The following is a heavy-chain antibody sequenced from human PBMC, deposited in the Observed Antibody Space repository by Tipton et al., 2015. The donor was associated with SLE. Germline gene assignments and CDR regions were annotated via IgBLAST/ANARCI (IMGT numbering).Heavy chain of an antibody. J-gene: IGHJ2*01. CDR2: IYTSGST. D-gene: IGHD4-11*01. CDR3: ARGPYSNYVDWYFDL. V-gene: IGHV4-61*02. Sequence: LRLSCTVSGGSISSGSYYWSWIRQPAGKGLEWIGRIYTSGSTNYNPSLKSRVTISVDTSKNQFSLKRSSVTAADTAVYYCARGPYSNYVDWYFDLWGRGTLVTVSS. CDR1: GGSISSGSYY.